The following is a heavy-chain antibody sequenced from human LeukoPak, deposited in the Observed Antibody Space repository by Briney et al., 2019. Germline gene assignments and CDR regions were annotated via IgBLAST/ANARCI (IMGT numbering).Heavy chain of an antibody. D-gene: IGHD6-19*01. V-gene: IGHV4-59*01. CDR3: ARDGGWGSPAYYYYGMDV. CDR2: IYYSGST. Sequence: SETLSLTCTVSGVSISSDYWSWIRQPPGKGRGCIGYIYYSGSTNYNPSLKSRVTISVDTSKNQFSLKLSSVTAADTAVYYCARDGGWGSPAYYYYGMDVWGQGTTVTVSS. CDR1: GVSISSDY. J-gene: IGHJ6*02.